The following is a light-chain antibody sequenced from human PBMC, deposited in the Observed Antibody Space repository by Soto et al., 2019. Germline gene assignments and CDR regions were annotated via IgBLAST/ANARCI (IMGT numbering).Light chain of an antibody. V-gene: IGLV2-18*02. Sequence: QSALTQPPSVSGSPGQSVTISCSGTSSDVGSYDAVSWYQQSPGTAPELMIYGVNNRPSGVPNRFSGSKSGNTASLTVSGLQAEDEAGYYCTSYTTSNTVVFGGGTKLTVL. J-gene: IGLJ2*01. CDR1: SSDVGSYDA. CDR2: GVN. CDR3: TSYTTSNTVV.